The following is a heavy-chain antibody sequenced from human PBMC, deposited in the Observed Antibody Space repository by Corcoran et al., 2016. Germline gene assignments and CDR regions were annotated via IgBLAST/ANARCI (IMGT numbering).Heavy chain of an antibody. Sequence: QVQLVQSGAEVKKPGASVKVSCKASGYTFTGYYMHWVRQAPGQGLEWMGWINPNSGGTNYAQKFQGRVTMTRDTSISTAYMELSRLGSDDTAVYYCATGPAHEEWLVHGDWFDPWGQGTLVTVSS. CDR1: GYTFTGYY. J-gene: IGHJ5*02. CDR3: ATGPAHEEWLVHGDWFDP. V-gene: IGHV1-2*02. D-gene: IGHD6-19*01. CDR2: INPNSGGT.